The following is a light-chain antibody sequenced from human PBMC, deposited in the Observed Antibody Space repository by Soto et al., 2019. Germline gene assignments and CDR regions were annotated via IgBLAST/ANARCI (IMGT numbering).Light chain of an antibody. CDR1: SGYSNYK. Sequence: QLVLTQPPSASASLGASVTLTCTLSSGYSNYKVDWFQQRPGKGPRFVMRVGTGGIVGSKGGGIPDRFSVLGSGLNRYLTIKNIHEEDESDYHCGADHGSGSNFVVIFGGGTKLTVL. CDR3: GADHGSGSNFVVI. CDR2: VGTGGIVG. V-gene: IGLV9-49*03. J-gene: IGLJ2*01.